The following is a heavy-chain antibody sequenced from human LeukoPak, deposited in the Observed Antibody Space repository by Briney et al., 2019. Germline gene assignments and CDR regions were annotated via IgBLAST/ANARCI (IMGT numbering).Heavy chain of an antibody. CDR3: ASTTIFGVVTWFDY. V-gene: IGHV3-30*02. J-gene: IGHJ4*02. D-gene: IGHD3-3*01. CDR2: IRYDGSNK. Sequence: GGSLRHSCAASGFTFSSYGMHWVRQAPGKGLEWVAFIRYDGSNKYYADSVKGRFTISRDNSKNTLYLQMNSLRAEDTAVYYCASTTIFGVVTWFDYWGQGTLVTVSS. CDR1: GFTFSSYG.